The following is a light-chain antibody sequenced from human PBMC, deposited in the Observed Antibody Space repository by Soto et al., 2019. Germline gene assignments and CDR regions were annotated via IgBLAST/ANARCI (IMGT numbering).Light chain of an antibody. CDR2: KAS. Sequence: DIQMTQSPSTLSASIGDRVTITCRASQSISDWLAWHQQKPGKAPKLLIYKASSLESGVPSRFSGSGSGTEFTLTISSLQPDDFATYYCQQYNSYSATFGPGTKVDIK. J-gene: IGKJ3*01. CDR1: QSISDW. CDR3: QQYNSYSAT. V-gene: IGKV1-5*03.